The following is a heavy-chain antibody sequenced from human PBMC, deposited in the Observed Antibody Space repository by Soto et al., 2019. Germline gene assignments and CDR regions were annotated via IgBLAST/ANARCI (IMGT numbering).Heavy chain of an antibody. CDR3: VKGGTSKFDP. CDR2: VYYTGST. D-gene: IGHD1-26*01. V-gene: IGHV4-59*01. J-gene: IGHJ5*02. Sequence: QVQLQESGPGLVKPSETLSLTCTVSGGSISSYYWSWIRQPPGKGLEWIGYVYYTGSTNSNPSLKSRVTISVDTSKNHFSLNLSSVTAADTAVYYCVKGGTSKFDPWGQGTLVTVSS. CDR1: GGSISSYY.